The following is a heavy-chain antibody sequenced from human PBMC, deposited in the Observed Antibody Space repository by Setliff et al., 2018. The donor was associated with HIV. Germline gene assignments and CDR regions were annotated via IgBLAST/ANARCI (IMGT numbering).Heavy chain of an antibody. CDR2: IYYSGNA. Sequence: SETLSLTCAVSGGSMRSSGYSWTWIRQAPGKGLEWVGYIYYSGNAYYNPSLKSRVTISVDRSKNQFSLKLSSVTAADTAVYYCARRGDFFYYAMDVWGQGTTVTVSS. CDR1: GGSMRSSGYS. CDR3: ARRGDFFYYAMDV. V-gene: IGHV4-30-2*01. J-gene: IGHJ6*02.